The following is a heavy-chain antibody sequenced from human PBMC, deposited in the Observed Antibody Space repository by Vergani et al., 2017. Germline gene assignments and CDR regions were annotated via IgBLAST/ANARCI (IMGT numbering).Heavy chain of an antibody. CDR1: GFTFSSYV. CDR2: IWYDGSNK. CDR3: ARGLRSDAYYYYGMDV. Sequence: QVQLVESGGGVVPPGRSLRLSCAASGFTFSSYVMPWVRQAPGKGLEWVAVIWYDGSNKYYADSVKGRFTISRDNSKNTLYLQMNSLRAEDTAVYYCARGLRSDAYYYYGMDVWGQGTTVTVSS. J-gene: IGHJ6*01. D-gene: IGHD5-18*01. V-gene: IGHV3-33*01.